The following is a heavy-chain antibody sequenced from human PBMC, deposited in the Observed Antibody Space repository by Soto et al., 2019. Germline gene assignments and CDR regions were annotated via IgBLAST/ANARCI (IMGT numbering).Heavy chain of an antibody. CDR3: AKDGWRDGMDV. CDR1: GFTFSNFY. J-gene: IGHJ6*02. Sequence: GSLRLSCAASGFTFSNFYMGWVRQAPGKGLEWISYISGSGDAIYYANSLRGRFTISRDNARNSLYLQMFSLRAEDTAAYYCAKDGWRDGMDVWGQGTTVTVSS. D-gene: IGHD6-19*01. CDR2: ISGSGDAI. V-gene: IGHV3-11*01.